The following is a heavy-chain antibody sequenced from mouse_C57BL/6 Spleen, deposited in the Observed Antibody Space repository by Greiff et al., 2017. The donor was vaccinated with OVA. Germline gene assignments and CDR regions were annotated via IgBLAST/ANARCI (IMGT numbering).Heavy chain of an antibody. J-gene: IGHJ2*01. CDR2: IWSGGST. CDR3: AREVVDYFDY. V-gene: IGHV2-2*01. CDR1: GFSLTSYG. D-gene: IGHD1-1*01. Sequence: QVQLQQSGPGLVQPSQSLSITCTVSGFSLTSYGVHWVRQSPGKGLEWLGVIWSGGSTDYNAAFISRLSISKDNSKSQVFLKMNSLQADATAIYYCAREVVDYFDYWGQGTTLTVSS.